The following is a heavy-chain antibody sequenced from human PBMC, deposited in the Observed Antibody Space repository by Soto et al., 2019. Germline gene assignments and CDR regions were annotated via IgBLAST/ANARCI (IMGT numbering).Heavy chain of an antibody. CDR1: GFTFSSYW. Sequence: EVQLVESGGGLVQPGGSLRLSCAASGFTFSSYWMSWVRQAPGKGLEWVANIKQDGSEKYYVDSVKGRFTISRDNAKNSLYLQLNSLRAEDTAVYYCAKDTAIFGPLHAFDIWGQGTMVTVSS. CDR3: AKDTAIFGPLHAFDI. CDR2: IKQDGSEK. J-gene: IGHJ3*02. V-gene: IGHV3-7*01. D-gene: IGHD3-3*01.